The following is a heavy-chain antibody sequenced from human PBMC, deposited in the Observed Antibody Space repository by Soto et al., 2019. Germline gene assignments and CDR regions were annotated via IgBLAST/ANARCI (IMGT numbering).Heavy chain of an antibody. J-gene: IGHJ6*02. CDR2: IIPIFGTA. Sequence: QVQLVQSGAEVKKPGSSVKVSCKASGGTFSSYAISWVRQAPGQGLEWMGGIIPIFGTANYAQKFQGRVTITADESTSTAYMELSSLRSEDTAVYYCARGAYYDFWSGTTQTYYYSGMDVWGQGTTVTVSS. V-gene: IGHV1-69*01. CDR3: ARGAYYDFWSGTTQTYYYSGMDV. CDR1: GGTFSSYA. D-gene: IGHD3-3*01.